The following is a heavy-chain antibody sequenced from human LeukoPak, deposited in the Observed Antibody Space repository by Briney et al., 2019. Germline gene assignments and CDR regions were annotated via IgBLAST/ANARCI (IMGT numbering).Heavy chain of an antibody. J-gene: IGHJ6*02. CDR2: IYSGGST. CDR3: ARDEVPYGMDV. CDR1: GFTVSSNY. Sequence: GGSLRLSCAASGFTVSSNYMSWVRQAPGKGLEWVSVIYSGGSTYYADSVKGRFTISRDNSKNTLYRQMNSLRAEDTAVYYCARDEVPYGMDVWGQGTTVTVSS. V-gene: IGHV3-53*01.